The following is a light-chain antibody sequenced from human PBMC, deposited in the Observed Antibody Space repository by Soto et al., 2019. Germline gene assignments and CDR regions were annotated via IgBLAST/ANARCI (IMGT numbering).Light chain of an antibody. J-gene: IGLJ3*02. V-gene: IGLV2-14*01. CDR2: DVS. CDR1: SSDVGGYNY. CDR3: SSYTSSSTHWV. Sequence: QSVLTQPASVSGSPGQSITISCTGTSSDVGGYNYVSWYQQHPGKAPKLMIYDVSNRPSGVSNRFSGSTSGNTASLTISGRQAEDEADYYCSSYTSSSTHWVFGGGTKLTVL.